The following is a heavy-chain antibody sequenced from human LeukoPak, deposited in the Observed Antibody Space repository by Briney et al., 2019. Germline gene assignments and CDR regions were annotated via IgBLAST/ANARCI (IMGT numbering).Heavy chain of an antibody. Sequence: SQTLSLTWTVSGGSISSYYASWNRQPPGKGLEWVGSIYYSGSTNYNPSFKNRVTISVDMSKNQFSLKLSSVTAADTAVYYCARVSLTYDSSGTIDYWGQGTLVTVSS. V-gene: IGHV4-59*01. CDR2: IYYSGST. CDR1: GGSISSYY. CDR3: ARVSLTYDSSGTIDY. J-gene: IGHJ4*02. D-gene: IGHD3-22*01.